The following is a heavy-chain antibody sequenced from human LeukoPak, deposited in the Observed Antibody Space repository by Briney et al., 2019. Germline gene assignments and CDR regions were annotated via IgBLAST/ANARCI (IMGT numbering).Heavy chain of an antibody. D-gene: IGHD6-19*01. V-gene: IGHV4-34*01. CDR2: INHSGST. Sequence: PSETLSLTCAVYGGSFSGYYWSWIRQPPGKGLEWIGEINHSGSTNYNPSLKSRVTISVDTSKNQFSLKLSSVTAADTAVYCCARRSSGWAVGHYFDYWGQGTLVTVSS. CDR1: GGSFSGYY. CDR3: ARRSSGWAVGHYFDY. J-gene: IGHJ4*02.